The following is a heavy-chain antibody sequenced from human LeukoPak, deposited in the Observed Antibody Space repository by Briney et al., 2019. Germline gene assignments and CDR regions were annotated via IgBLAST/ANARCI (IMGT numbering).Heavy chain of an antibody. CDR2: ISAYNGNT. D-gene: IGHD1-26*01. V-gene: IGHV1-18*01. J-gene: IGHJ4*02. CDR3: ANMVRSGSYYGGYYFDY. CDR1: GYTFTSYG. Sequence: ASVKVSCKASGYTFTSYGISWVRQAPGQGLEWMGWISAYNGNTNYAQKLQGRVTMTTDTSTSTAYMELRSLRSDDTAVYYCANMVRSGSYYGGYYFDYWGQGTLVTVSS.